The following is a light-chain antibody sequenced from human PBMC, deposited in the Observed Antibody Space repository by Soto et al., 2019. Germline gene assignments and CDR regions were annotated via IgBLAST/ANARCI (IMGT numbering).Light chain of an antibody. J-gene: IGKJ5*01. CDR1: QDIVNW. V-gene: IGKV1D-12*01. CDR3: QQAKSFPIT. CDR2: AAS. Sequence: DIQITQSPSSLSSSVGDRVTITWLSSQDIVNWLAWYQQTPVKAPKLLIYAASSLQSGVPSRFSGSGSGTDFSLTISSLQPEAFATYYCQQAKSFPITFGQGTRLEIK.